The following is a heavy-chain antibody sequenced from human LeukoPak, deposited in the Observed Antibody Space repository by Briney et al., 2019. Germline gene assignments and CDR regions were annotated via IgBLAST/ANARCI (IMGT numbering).Heavy chain of an antibody. Sequence: RSETLSLTCTVSGGYIGIYYWSWIRQPPGGGLEWLGYIYYSGSTNYNTSLKSRVTISVDTSKNQFSLKLSSVTAADTAVYYCTSHPTNLLWFGESHGYYFDYWGQGTLVTVSS. CDR2: IYYSGST. CDR1: GGYIGIYY. V-gene: IGHV4-59*12. CDR3: TSHPTNLLWFGESHGYYFDY. D-gene: IGHD3-10*01. J-gene: IGHJ4*02.